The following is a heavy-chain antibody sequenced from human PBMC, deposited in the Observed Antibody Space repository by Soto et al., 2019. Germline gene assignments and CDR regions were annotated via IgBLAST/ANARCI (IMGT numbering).Heavy chain of an antibody. J-gene: IGHJ3*02. CDR2: INPTTTTT. Sequence: ASVKVSCKASENAFSTYSLHWVRQGPGQGLEWMGVINPTTTTTTDAQKFQGRVTMTRDTSTSTVFLELSSLRSGDTAVYYCARDLYSTSWFVRAFYMWGQGTMVTVSS. V-gene: IGHV1-46*03. CDR3: ARDLYSTSWFVRAFYM. CDR1: ENAFSTYS. D-gene: IGHD6-13*01.